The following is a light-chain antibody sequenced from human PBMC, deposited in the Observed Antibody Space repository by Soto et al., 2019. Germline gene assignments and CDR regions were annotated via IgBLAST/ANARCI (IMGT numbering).Light chain of an antibody. J-gene: IGLJ2*01. V-gene: IGLV4-69*01. CDR1: SGHSSFA. CDR2: LNSDGSH. CDR3: QAWGTGIV. Sequence: QPVLTQSPSASASLGASVKLTCTLSSGHSSFAIAWLQQQPEKGPRYLMKLNSDGSHTKGDGIPDRFSGSSSGSERYLTISSLQSEDEADYYCQAWGTGIVFGGGTKLTVL.